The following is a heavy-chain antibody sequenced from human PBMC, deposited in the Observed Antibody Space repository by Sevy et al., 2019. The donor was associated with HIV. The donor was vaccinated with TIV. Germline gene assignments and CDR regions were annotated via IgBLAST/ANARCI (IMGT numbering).Heavy chain of an antibody. J-gene: IGHJ4*02. Sequence: GGSLRLSCAASGFSFSSYGMHWVRQAPGKGLEWMSYIQYDGSNKDYADSVKGRFTISRDNSKNTLYLKMNSLRVEDTAVFNCVKEGGGGGGDHWGQGTLVTVSS. V-gene: IGHV3-30*02. CDR1: GFSFSSYG. D-gene: IGHD3-16*01. CDR3: VKEGGGGGGDH. CDR2: IQYDGSNK.